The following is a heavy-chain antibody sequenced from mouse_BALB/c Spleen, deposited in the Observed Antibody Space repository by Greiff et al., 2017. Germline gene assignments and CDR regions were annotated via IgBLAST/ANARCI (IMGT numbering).Heavy chain of an antibody. J-gene: IGHJ3*01. Sequence: EVKVVESGGGLVKPGGSLTLSCAASGFTFSSYAMSWVRQTPEKRLEWVASISSGGSTYYPDSVKGRFTISRDNARNILYLQMSSLRSEDTAMYYCARGGDYDEGFAYWGQGTLVTVSA. V-gene: IGHV5-6-5*01. CDR2: ISSGGST. D-gene: IGHD2-4*01. CDR1: GFTFSSYA. CDR3: ARGGDYDEGFAY.